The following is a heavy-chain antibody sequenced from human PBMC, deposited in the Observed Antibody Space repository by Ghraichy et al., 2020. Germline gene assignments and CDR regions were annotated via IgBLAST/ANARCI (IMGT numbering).Heavy chain of an antibody. CDR3: AGSYSPSGSPIFIY. D-gene: IGHD1-26*01. Sequence: SETLSLTCTVSGGSISSYYWSWIRQPPGKGLEWIGYIYYSGSTNYNPSLKSRVTISVDTSKNQFSLKLSSVTAADTAVYYCAGSYSPSGSPIFIYWGQGTLVTVSS. J-gene: IGHJ4*02. V-gene: IGHV4-59*08. CDR2: IYYSGST. CDR1: GGSISSYY.